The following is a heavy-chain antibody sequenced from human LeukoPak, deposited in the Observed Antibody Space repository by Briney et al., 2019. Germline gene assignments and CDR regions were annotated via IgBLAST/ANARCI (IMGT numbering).Heavy chain of an antibody. Sequence: SETLSLTCTVSGGSISTYYWSWIRQPPGKGLEWIGYLYYSGSPNYNPSLKSRLTIPIDTSRNQFSLQLSSVTAADTAVYYCARHGSGWSFDYWGQGILVTVSS. CDR2: LYYSGSP. D-gene: IGHD6-19*01. V-gene: IGHV4-59*08. CDR3: ARHGSGWSFDY. J-gene: IGHJ4*02. CDR1: GGSISTYY.